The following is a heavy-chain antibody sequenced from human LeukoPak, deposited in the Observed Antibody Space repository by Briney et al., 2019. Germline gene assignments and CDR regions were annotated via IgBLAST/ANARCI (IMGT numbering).Heavy chain of an antibody. D-gene: IGHD2-2*02. CDR1: GISFSNAW. V-gene: IGHV3-15*01. Sequence: PGGSLRLSCTASGISFSNAWMSWVRQAPGRGLEWVGRIKGKTDGETTDYAAPVKGRFTISRDDSKNTVYLQMNSPKTEDTAVYYCTTDYGEYCSGTTCYKGSWGQGTLVTVSS. J-gene: IGHJ5*02. CDR3: TTDYGEYCSGTTCYKGS. CDR2: IKGKTDGETT.